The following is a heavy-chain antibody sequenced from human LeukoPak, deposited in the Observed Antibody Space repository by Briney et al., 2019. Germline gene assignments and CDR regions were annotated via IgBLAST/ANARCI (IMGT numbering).Heavy chain of an antibody. V-gene: IGHV4-39*07. CDR3: ARDWDKAYGMDV. CDR1: GGSISSSSYY. D-gene: IGHD5-18*01. Sequence: SETLSLTCTVSGGSISSSSYYWGWIRQPPGKGLEWIGSIYYSGSTYYNPSLKSRVTISVDTSKNQFSLKLSSVTAADTAVYYCARDWDKAYGMDVWGQGTTVTVSS. J-gene: IGHJ6*02. CDR2: IYYSGST.